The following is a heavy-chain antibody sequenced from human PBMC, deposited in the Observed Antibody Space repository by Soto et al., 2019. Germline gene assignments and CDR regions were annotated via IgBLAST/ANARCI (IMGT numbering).Heavy chain of an antibody. CDR3: ARHINMYRKSFDY. D-gene: IGHD1-1*01. V-gene: IGHV4-59*08. Sequence: PSETLSLTCTVSGGSISSYYWSWIRQHPGKGLEWIGYIYYSGSTNSNPSLKSRATISVDTSKNQFSLKLSSVTAADTAVYYCARHINMYRKSFDYWGQGTLVTVSS. J-gene: IGHJ4*02. CDR1: GGSISSYY. CDR2: IYYSGST.